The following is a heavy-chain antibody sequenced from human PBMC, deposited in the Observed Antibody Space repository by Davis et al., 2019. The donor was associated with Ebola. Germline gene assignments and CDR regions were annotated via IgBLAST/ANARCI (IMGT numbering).Heavy chain of an antibody. CDR2: IYWDDDK. Sequence: TLSLTCTVSGGSISSGGYYWSWIRQHPGKALEWLALIYWDDDKRYSPSLKSRLTIIKDTSKNQVVLTMTNMDPVDTATYYCAHGSYGDDAFDIWGQGTMVTVSS. J-gene: IGHJ3*02. CDR1: GGSISSGGYY. CDR3: AHGSYGDDAFDI. V-gene: IGHV2-5*08. D-gene: IGHD3-16*01.